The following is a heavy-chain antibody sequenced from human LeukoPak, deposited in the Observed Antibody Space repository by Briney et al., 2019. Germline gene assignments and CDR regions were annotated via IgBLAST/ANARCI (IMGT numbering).Heavy chain of an antibody. V-gene: IGHV4-39*07. J-gene: IGHJ4*02. CDR2: IYHSGST. Sequence: SETLSLTCTVSGGSISSSSYYWGWIRQPPGKGLECIGSIYHSGSTYYNPSLKSRVTISADTSKNQFSLKLTSVTAADTAVYYCARQTPTGEYSLYRARFDYWGQGTLVTVSS. D-gene: IGHD5/OR15-5a*01. CDR1: GGSISSSSYY. CDR3: ARQTPTGEYSLYRARFDY.